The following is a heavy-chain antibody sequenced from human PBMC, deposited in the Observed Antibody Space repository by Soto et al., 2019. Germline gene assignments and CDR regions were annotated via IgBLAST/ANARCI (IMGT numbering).Heavy chain of an antibody. D-gene: IGHD2-2*01. Sequence: SETLSLTCTVSGGSISSYYWSWIRQPPGKGLEWIGYIYYSGSTNYNPSLKSRVTISVDTSKNQFSLKLSSVTAADTAVYYCARHPGIVVVPAAMFDPLGQGTPVTVSS. J-gene: IGHJ5*02. CDR3: ARHPGIVVVPAAMFDP. V-gene: IGHV4-59*08. CDR2: IYYSGST. CDR1: GGSISSYY.